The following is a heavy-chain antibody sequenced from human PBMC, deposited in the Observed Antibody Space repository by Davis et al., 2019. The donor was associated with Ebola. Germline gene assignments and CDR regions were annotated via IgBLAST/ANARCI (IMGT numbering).Heavy chain of an antibody. D-gene: IGHD3-3*01. J-gene: IGHJ3*02. CDR2: ISSSSSYI. CDR3: ASYSLYYDFWSGNAFDI. Sequence: GESLKISCAASGFTFSSYSMNWVRQAPGKGLEWVSSISSSSSYIYYADSVKGRFTISRDNAKNSLYLQMNSLRAEDTAVYYCASYSLYYDFWSGNAFDIWGQGTMVTVSS. CDR1: GFTFSSYS. V-gene: IGHV3-21*01.